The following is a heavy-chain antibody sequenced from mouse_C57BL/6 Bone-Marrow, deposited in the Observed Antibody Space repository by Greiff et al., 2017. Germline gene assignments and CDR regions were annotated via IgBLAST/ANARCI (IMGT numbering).Heavy chain of an antibody. CDR1: GYTFTDYE. CDR2: IDPETGGT. Sequence: QVQLQQSGAELVRPGASVTLSCKASGYTFTDYEMHWVKQTPVHGLEWIGAIDPETGGTAYNQKFKGKAILTADQSSSTAYMELRSLTSEDSAVYYCTRQRLYGSSQYYFDYWGQGTTLTVSS. J-gene: IGHJ2*01. V-gene: IGHV1-15*01. D-gene: IGHD1-1*01. CDR3: TRQRLYGSSQYYFDY.